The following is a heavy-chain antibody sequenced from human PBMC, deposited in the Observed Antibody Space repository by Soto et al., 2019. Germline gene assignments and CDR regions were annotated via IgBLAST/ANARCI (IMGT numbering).Heavy chain of an antibody. D-gene: IGHD6-13*01. CDR2: IGTAGDT. CDR3: ARDPSLGSNWYYYFDL. Sequence: GLSLRLSYATSGFTFTTYDLHRVRQTTGRPPEWVSTIGTAGDTFYPDSVKGRFTISRGNAKNSLYLHMNSLRAGDTAVYYCARDPSLGSNWYYYFDLWGQGT. CDR1: GFTFTTYD. V-gene: IGHV3-13*01. J-gene: IGHJ4*02.